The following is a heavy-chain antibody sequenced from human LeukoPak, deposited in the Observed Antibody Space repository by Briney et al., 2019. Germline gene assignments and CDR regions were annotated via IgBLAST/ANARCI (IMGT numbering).Heavy chain of an antibody. CDR2: IYYCGIT. Sequence: AQTLSLTCTFSGGSISSGGYYWTWIRQHPGKGLEWIGYIYYCGITHYIPSLKSRVTISVDTSKNRFSRKLSSVTAADTDVYYCAREFVRPHRGNWFDPWGQGTLVTVSS. CDR1: GGSISSGGYY. CDR3: AREFVRPHRGNWFDP. V-gene: IGHV4-31*03. D-gene: IGHD3-10*01. J-gene: IGHJ5*02.